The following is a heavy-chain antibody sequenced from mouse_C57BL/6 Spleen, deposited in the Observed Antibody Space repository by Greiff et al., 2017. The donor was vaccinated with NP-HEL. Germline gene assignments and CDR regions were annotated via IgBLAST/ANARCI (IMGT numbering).Heavy chain of an antibody. D-gene: IGHD3-2*02. V-gene: IGHV14-2*01. J-gene: IGHJ3*01. CDR1: GFNIKDYY. CDR3: ASMPQQLRLRGAY. CDR2: IDPEDGAT. Sequence: EVKLVESGAELVKPGASVKLSCTASGFNIKDYYMHWVKQRTEQGLEWIGRIDPEDGATTSAPQFHGKATITAATSSNTAYLQLSSLTSEDTAVYYCASMPQQLRLRGAYWGQGTLVTVSA.